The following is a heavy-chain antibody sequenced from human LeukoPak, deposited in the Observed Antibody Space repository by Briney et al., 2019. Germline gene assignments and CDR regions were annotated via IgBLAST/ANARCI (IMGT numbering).Heavy chain of an antibody. V-gene: IGHV4-4*07. CDR3: AREAIVVVTGMLWYFDL. CDR1: GGSISSYY. J-gene: IGHJ2*01. Sequence: SETLSLTCTVSGGSISSYYWSWIRQPAGKGLEWIGRIYTSGSTNYNPSLKSRVTMSVDTSKNQFSLKLSSVTAADTAVYYCAREAIVVVTGMLWYFDLWGRGTLVTVSP. CDR2: IYTSGST. D-gene: IGHD2-21*02.